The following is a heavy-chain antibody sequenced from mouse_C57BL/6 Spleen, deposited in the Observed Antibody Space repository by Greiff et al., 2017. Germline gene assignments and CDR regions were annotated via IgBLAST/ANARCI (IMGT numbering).Heavy chain of an antibody. J-gene: IGHJ1*03. D-gene: IGHD3-3*01. V-gene: IGHV1-19*01. CDR2: INPYNGGT. CDR1: GYTFTDYY. Sequence: EVKLMESGPVLVKPGASVKMSCKASGYTFTDYYMNWVKQSHGKSLEWIGVINPYNGGTSYNQKFKGKATLTVDKSSSTAYMELNSLTSEDSAVYYCARRGGTSRYFDVWGTGTTVTVSS. CDR3: ARRGGTSRYFDV.